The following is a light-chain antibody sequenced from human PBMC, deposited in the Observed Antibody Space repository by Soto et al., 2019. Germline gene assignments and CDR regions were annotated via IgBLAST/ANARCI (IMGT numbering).Light chain of an antibody. V-gene: IGLV1-51*01. CDR1: SSNSGDNY. J-gene: IGLJ2*01. CDR3: GTWDSSLSVVI. Sequence: QSVLTQPPSVSAAPGQKVTISCSGSSSNSGDNYVYGYQQLPGTAPKLLIYDNNKRPSGIPDRFSGPTSDTSATLGITGLQTRDKADYYCGTWDSSLSVVIFGGGTK. CDR2: DNN.